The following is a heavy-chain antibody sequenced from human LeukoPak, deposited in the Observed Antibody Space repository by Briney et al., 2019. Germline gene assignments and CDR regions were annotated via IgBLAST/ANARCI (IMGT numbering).Heavy chain of an antibody. CDR3: ARQAKAGGYSSSWYPFGY. J-gene: IGHJ4*02. CDR2: IYYSGST. V-gene: IGHV4-59*04. Sequence: SETLSLTCTVSGGSISSYYWSWIRQPPGKGLEWIGYIYYSGSTYYNPSLKSRVTISVDTSKNQFSLKLSSVTAADTAVYYCARQAKAGGYSSSWYPFGYWGQGTLVTVSS. D-gene: IGHD6-13*01. CDR1: GGSISSYY.